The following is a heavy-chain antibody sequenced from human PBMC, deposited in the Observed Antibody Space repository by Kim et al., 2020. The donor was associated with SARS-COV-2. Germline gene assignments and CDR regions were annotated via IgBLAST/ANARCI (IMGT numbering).Heavy chain of an antibody. CDR2: ISYDGGHK. CDR1: GFTFSNYV. CDR3: AKVLNILTGYYDPSPFQY. V-gene: IGHV3-30*18. J-gene: IGHJ4*02. D-gene: IGHD3-9*01. Sequence: GGSLRLSCAASGFTFSNYVMHWVRQAPGKGLEWVAVISYDGGHKSYVDALKGRFTISRDNSRNTLYLQMDSLRAEDTAVYYCAKVLNILTGYYDPSPFQYWGQGTLVTVSA.